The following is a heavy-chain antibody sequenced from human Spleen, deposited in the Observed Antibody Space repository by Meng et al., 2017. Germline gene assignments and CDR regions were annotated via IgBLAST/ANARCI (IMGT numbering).Heavy chain of an antibody. Sequence: QGQLRQWGAGLLKPSETLSLTCVVSGGSFSDYYWSWIRHPPGKGLEWIGEINHSGSTNYNPSLESRATISVDTSQNNLSLKLSSVTAADSAVYYCARGPTTMAHDFDYWGQGTLVTVSS. CDR3: ARGPTTMAHDFDY. J-gene: IGHJ4*02. CDR1: GGSFSDYY. CDR2: INHSGST. D-gene: IGHD4-11*01. V-gene: IGHV4-34*01.